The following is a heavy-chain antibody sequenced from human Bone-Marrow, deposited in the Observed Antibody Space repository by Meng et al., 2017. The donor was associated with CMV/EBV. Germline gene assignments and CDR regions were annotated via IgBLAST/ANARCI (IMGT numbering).Heavy chain of an antibody. CDR3: VLSSSGYYTPFDY. J-gene: IGHJ4*02. CDR1: GFSFSDYY. D-gene: IGHD3-22*01. Sequence: GGSLRLSCAASGFSFSDYYMNWVRQAPGKGLEWVSSISSSSTIYYADSVKGRFTISRDNAKNSLYLQMNSLRAEDTAVYYSVLSSSGYYTPFDYWGQGTLVTVSS. CDR2: ISSSSTI. V-gene: IGHV3-69-1*01.